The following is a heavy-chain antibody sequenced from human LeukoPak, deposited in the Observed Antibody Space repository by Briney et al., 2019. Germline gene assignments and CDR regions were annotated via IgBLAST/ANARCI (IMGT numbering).Heavy chain of an antibody. CDR2: ISSSGSTK. Sequence: GGSLRLSCAASGFTFSSYEMNWVRQAPGKGLEWVSYISSSGSTKYYADSVKGRFNISRDNAKNSLYLQMNSLRAEDTAVYYCARVPNYYDSSGYYLGDAFDIWGQGTMVTVSS. V-gene: IGHV3-48*03. D-gene: IGHD3-22*01. CDR3: ARVPNYYDSSGYYLGDAFDI. J-gene: IGHJ3*02. CDR1: GFTFSSYE.